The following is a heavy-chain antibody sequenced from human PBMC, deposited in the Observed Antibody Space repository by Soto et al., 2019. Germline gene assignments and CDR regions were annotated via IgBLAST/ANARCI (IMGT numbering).Heavy chain of an antibody. CDR2: ISANNGHT. J-gene: IGHJ4*02. V-gene: IGHV1-18*01. CDR3: ARGTYFDY. Sequence: QVQLVQSGAEVKKPGASVKVSCKASGYTLNTYGITWVRQAPGQGLEWMGWISANNGHTNYPQKLQGRVTMTTDTSTGTAYMELRSLTSDDTAVYYCARGTYFDYWGQGTLVTVSS. CDR1: GYTLNTYG.